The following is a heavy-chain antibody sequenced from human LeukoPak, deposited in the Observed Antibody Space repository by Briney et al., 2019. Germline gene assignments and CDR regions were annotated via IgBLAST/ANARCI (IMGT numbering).Heavy chain of an antibody. D-gene: IGHD1-26*01. J-gene: IGHJ4*02. Sequence: PSQTLSLTCTVSGGSISGGGYYWSWIRQYPGKGLEWIGYIYYSGTTYYNPSLKSRVTMSVDTSKNQFSLKLISVTAADTAVYYCARDVTGGSYFDYWGQGTLVTVSS. V-gene: IGHV4-31*03. CDR3: ARDVTGGSYFDY. CDR2: IYYSGTT. CDR1: GGSISGGGYY.